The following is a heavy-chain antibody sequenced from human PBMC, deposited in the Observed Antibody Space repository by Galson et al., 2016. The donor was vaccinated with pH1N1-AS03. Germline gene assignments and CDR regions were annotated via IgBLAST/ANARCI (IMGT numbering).Heavy chain of an antibody. CDR3: ARDGNYDSSGYYPEYFQL. CDR1: GGSFSSHC. V-gene: IGHV4-59*11. CDR2: ICNSGST. D-gene: IGHD3-22*01. Sequence: ETLSLTCTVSGGSFSSHCWSWIRQPPGKGLEWIGYICNSGSTDYTPSLERRVTISIDTSKSQFSLRLSPVTAADTAVYFCARDGNYDSSGYYPEYFQLWGQGSLVTVSS. J-gene: IGHJ1*01.